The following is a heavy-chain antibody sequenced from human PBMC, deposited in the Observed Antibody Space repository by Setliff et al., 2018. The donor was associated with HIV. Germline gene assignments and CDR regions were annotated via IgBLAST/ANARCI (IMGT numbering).Heavy chain of an antibody. CDR3: ARPHSGRGGGAWFDP. Sequence: PSETLSLTCTVSGVSTSSSSYYWGWIRQPPGKGLEWIGYILSGRDTYYNPSLKSRVSMSVDTSKNQFSLRLTSVTAADTAVYFCARPHSGRGGGAWFDPWGQGTLVTVSS. CDR2: ILSGRDT. D-gene: IGHD6-19*01. V-gene: IGHV4-39*01. CDR1: GVSTSSSSYY. J-gene: IGHJ5*02.